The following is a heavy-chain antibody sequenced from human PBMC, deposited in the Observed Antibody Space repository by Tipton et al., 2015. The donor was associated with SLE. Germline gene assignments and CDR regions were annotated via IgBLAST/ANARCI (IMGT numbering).Heavy chain of an antibody. V-gene: IGHV5-51*03. CDR2: FYPSESAS. CDR3: ARATTAAPPADY. J-gene: IGHJ4*02. CDR1: GYTFSSYW. D-gene: IGHD4-11*01. Sequence: VQLVQSGAEVKKSGESLKISCKASGYTFSSYWIAWVRQTPVKGLEWMGIFYPSESASRYSPSFQGQVTISADKSISTAYLQWSSLKASDTAMYYCARATTAAPPADYWGQGTLVTVSS.